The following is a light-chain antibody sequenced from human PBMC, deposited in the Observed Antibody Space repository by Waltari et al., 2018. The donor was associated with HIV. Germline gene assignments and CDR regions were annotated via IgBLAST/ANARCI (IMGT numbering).Light chain of an antibody. CDR3: QQRNNWPPSVT. CDR1: QSVSSY. J-gene: IGKJ4*01. Sequence: EIVFTQSPGTLSLSTGEGATLSFRASQSVSSYVAWYQHKPGQAPRLLIYDASKRATGIPARFSGSGSGTYFTLTISSLEPEDFAVYYCQQRNNWPPSVTFGGGTRVEI. V-gene: IGKV3-11*01. CDR2: DAS.